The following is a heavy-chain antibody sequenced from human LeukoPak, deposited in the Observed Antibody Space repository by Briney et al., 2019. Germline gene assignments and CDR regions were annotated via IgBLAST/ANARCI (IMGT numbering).Heavy chain of an antibody. J-gene: IGHJ4*02. CDR3: ATLPSIAVAATLYSTTYFDY. Sequence: GAAVKVSCKASGYTFTRYGVAWVRQAPGQGLEWMGWISTYNGDTNYAQNFQGRVTVTKDTSASTVYMELRSLRSEDTAVYYCATLPSIAVAATLYSTTYFDYWGQGTLVTVSS. CDR1: GYTFTRYG. CDR2: ISTYNGDT. V-gene: IGHV1-18*01. D-gene: IGHD6-19*01.